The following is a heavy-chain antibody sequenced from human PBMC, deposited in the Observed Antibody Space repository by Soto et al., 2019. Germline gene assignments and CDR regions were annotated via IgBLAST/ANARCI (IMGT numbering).Heavy chain of an antibody. CDR1: GYSFSTYA. V-gene: IGHV3-23*04. J-gene: IGHJ5*02. CDR3: VKHAEYQLVSWFDP. CDR2: ISAGGGSP. Sequence: EVQLVESGGGLVQPGGSLRLSCAASGYSFSTYAMSWVRQAPGKGLEWVSGISAGGGSPFIADSVKGRFIISRDNAKDTLYLQMNSLTGEDTVIYYCVKHAEYQLVSWFDPWGQGTLVTVSS. D-gene: IGHD6-6*01.